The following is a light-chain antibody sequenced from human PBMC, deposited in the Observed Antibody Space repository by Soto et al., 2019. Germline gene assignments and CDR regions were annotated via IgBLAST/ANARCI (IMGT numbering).Light chain of an antibody. V-gene: IGKV3-20*01. Sequence: EIVLTQSPGTLSLSPGERATLSCRASQSVSSSDLAWYQQKPGQAPRLLIYGASGRATGIPDRFSGSGSGTDFTLTISRLEPEDFAVYYCQQYGGLPPYTFGQGTNLEIK. CDR3: QQYGGLPPYT. J-gene: IGKJ2*01. CDR2: GAS. CDR1: QSVSSSD.